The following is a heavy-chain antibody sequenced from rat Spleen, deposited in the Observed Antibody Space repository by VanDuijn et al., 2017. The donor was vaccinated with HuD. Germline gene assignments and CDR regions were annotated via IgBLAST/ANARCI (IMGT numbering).Heavy chain of an antibody. CDR1: GFTFSNYY. CDR2: ISTGGDNT. V-gene: IGHV5-27*01. Sequence: EVQLVESDGGLVQPGRSLKLSCAASGFTFSNYYMAWVRQAPTKGLEWVAYISTGGDNTYYRDSVKGRFTISRDNAKSTLYLQLDSLRSEDTATYYCVKDRGEYNNLFDYWGQGVMVTVSS. J-gene: IGHJ2*01. CDR3: VKDRGEYNNLFDY. D-gene: IGHD1-10*01.